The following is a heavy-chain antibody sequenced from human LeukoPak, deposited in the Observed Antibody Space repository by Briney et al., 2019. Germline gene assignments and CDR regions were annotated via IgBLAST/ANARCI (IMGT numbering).Heavy chain of an antibody. J-gene: IGHJ2*01. Sequence: GGSLRLSCAASGFTFSSYGMNWVRQAPGKGLEWVSSVSIGNTYIYYADSVKGRFTISRDNAKNSLYLQPNSLRAEDTAVYYCAGSDTIGYLPREWDYWYFDRWGRGTLVTVSS. CDR2: VSIGNTYI. V-gene: IGHV3-21*03. D-gene: IGHD3-22*01. CDR1: GFTFSSYG. CDR3: AGSDTIGYLPREWDYWYFDR.